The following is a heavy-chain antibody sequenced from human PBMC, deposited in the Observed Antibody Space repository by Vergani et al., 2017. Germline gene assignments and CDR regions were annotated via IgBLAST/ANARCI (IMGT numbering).Heavy chain of an antibody. J-gene: IGHJ1*01. V-gene: IGHV3-48*03. CDR2: ISTTGSTI. Sequence: EVQLVESGGGLVQPGGSLRLSCAASGFTFSSYEMNWVRQAPGKGLEWVSYISTTGSTIYYTDSVKGRFTISRDNAKNSLYLQMNSLRAEDTAVYYCARAGCSNSTCHDPIEFFQHWGQGTLVTVSS. D-gene: IGHD2-2*01. CDR1: GFTFSSYE. CDR3: ARAGCSNSTCHDPIEFFQH.